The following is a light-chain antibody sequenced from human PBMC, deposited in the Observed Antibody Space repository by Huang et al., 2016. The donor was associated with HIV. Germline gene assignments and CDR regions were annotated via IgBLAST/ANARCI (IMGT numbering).Light chain of an antibody. J-gene: IGKJ1*01. V-gene: IGKV3-15*01. CDR2: GTS. CDR1: QRVGSS. Sequence: EIVMTQSPATLSVSPGEGATLSCRASQRVGSSSAWYQQKPGQAPRLLIYGTSTRASGIPTRFSGSGSGTEFTLTISSLQSEDFAVYYCQQYNNCPKTFGQGTKVEIK. CDR3: QQYNNCPKT.